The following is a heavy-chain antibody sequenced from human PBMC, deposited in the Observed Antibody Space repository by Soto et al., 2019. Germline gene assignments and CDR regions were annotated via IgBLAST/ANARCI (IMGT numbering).Heavy chain of an antibody. CDR3: AHRVLRTVFGLVTTTAIYFDF. Sequence: QITLNESGPTQVNPRQTLTLTCTFSGFSLTTSGVGVGWLRQSPGPAPEWLALFYWDDDKRYSPSLKSRLTITKDTSKNQVFLTMAELDPADTATYSCAHRVLRTVFGLVTTTAIYFDFWCQGTPVAVSS. J-gene: IGHJ4*02. CDR1: GFSLTTSGVG. CDR2: FYWDDDK. D-gene: IGHD3-3*01. V-gene: IGHV2-5*02.